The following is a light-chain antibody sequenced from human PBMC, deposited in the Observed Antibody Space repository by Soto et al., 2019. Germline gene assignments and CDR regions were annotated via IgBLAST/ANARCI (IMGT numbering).Light chain of an antibody. V-gene: IGLV2-14*01. Sequence: QSALTQPASVSGSPGQSITIPCTGTSSDVSGYKFVSWYQQHPGEVPKLIIYDVINRPSGVSNRFSGSKSGNTASLTISGLQTEDEGDYYCGSYTSSSTYVFGTGTKLTVL. CDR2: DVI. J-gene: IGLJ1*01. CDR1: SSDVSGYKF. CDR3: GSYTSSSTYV.